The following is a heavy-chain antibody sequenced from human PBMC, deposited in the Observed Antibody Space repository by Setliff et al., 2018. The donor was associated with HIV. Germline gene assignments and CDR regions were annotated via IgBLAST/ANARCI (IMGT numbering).Heavy chain of an antibody. D-gene: IGHD2-8*01. V-gene: IGHV1-18*01. Sequence: ASVKVSCKASGYTFTSFGITWVRQAPGQGLEGMGWISAYSGNTNYAQKLQGRVTMTTDTSTSTAYMGLRSLRSDDTAVYYCARGYCTNGVCQSFDFWGQGTLVTVSS. CDR1: GYTFTSFG. CDR2: ISAYSGNT. CDR3: ARGYCTNGVCQSFDF. J-gene: IGHJ4*02.